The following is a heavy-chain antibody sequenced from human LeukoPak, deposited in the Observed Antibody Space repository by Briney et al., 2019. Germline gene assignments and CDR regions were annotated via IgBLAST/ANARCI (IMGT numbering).Heavy chain of an antibody. CDR2: IYHSGST. Sequence: PSETLSLTCTVSGGSISSGGYYWSWIRQPPGKGLEWIGYIYHSGSTYYNPSLKSRVTISVDRSKNQFSLKLSSVTAADTAVYYCARDRGSGSPFDIWGQGTMVTVSS. V-gene: IGHV4-30-2*01. D-gene: IGHD3-10*01. CDR3: ARDRGSGSPFDI. CDR1: GGSISSGGYY. J-gene: IGHJ3*02.